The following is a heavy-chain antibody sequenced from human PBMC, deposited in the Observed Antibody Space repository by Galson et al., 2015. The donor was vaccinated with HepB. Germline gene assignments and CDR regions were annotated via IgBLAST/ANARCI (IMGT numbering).Heavy chain of an antibody. D-gene: IGHD6-13*01. CDR3: AREAAAGNYYYYGMDV. J-gene: IGHJ6*02. CDR2: IYSGGST. V-gene: IGHV3-53*01. CDR1: GFTVSSNY. Sequence: SLRLSCAASGFTVSSNYMSWVRQAPGKGLEWVSVIYSGGSTYYADSVKGRFTISRDNSKNTLYLQMNSLRAEDTAVYYCAREAAAGNYYYYGMDVWGQGTTVTVSS.